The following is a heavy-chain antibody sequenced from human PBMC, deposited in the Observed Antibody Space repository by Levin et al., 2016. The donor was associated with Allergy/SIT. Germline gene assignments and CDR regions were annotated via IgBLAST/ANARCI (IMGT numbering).Heavy chain of an antibody. CDR1: GGTFSSYA. J-gene: IGHJ4*02. D-gene: IGHD3-22*01. V-gene: IGHV1-69*13. Sequence: SVKVSCKASGGTFSSYAISWVRQAPGQGLEWMGGIIPIFGTANYAQKFQGRVTITADESTSTAYMELSSLRSEDTAVYYCASGLTTTIIVIEGLEYYFDYWGQGTLVTVSS. CDR2: IIPIFGTA. CDR3: ASGLTTTIIVIEGLEYYFDY.